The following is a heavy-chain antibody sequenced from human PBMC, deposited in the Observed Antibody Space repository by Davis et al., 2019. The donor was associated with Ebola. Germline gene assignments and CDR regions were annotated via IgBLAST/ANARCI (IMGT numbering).Heavy chain of an antibody. J-gene: IGHJ4*02. V-gene: IGHV3-30-3*01. D-gene: IGHD6-19*01. CDR3: AKNRIAVAGRGLVAY. CDR1: GFTFSSYA. CDR2: ISYDGSNK. Sequence: LSLTCAASGFTFSSYAMHWVRQAPGKGLEWVAVISYDGSNKYYADSVKGRFTISRDNSKNTLYLQMNSLRAEDTAVYYCAKNRIAVAGRGLVAYWGQGTLVTVSS.